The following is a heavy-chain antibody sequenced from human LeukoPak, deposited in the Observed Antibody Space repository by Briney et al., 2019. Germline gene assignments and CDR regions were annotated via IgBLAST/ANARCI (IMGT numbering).Heavy chain of an antibody. J-gene: IGHJ4*02. D-gene: IGHD6-6*01. V-gene: IGHV4-34*01. CDR3: ARAGIVARRGGVFDY. CDR2: INHSGST. Sequence: SETLSLTCAVYGGSFSGYYWSWIRQPPGKGLEWIGEINHSGSTDYNPSLKSRVTISVDTSKNQFSLKLSSVTAADTAVYYCARAGIVARRGGVFDYWGQGTLVTVPA. CDR1: GGSFSGYY.